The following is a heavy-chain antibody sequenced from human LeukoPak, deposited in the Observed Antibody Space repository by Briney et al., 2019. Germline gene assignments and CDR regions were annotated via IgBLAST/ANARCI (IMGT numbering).Heavy chain of an antibody. CDR2: INGSGGST. CDR3: AKVVHYYGSGSTQLDYYGIDV. J-gene: IGHJ6*02. CDR1: GTTFRSYA. V-gene: IGHV3-23*01. Sequence: GGPFRLSCAAPGTTFRSYAMSWVRQAPGKGLEWVAAINGSGGSTYYADSVKGRFTISRGNSKNTLSLQMSSLRPEDTAAYYCAKVVHYYGSGSTQLDYYGIDVWGQGTTVTVSS. D-gene: IGHD3-10*01.